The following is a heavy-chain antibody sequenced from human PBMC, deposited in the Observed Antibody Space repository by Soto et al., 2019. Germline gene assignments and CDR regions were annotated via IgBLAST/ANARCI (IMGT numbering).Heavy chain of an antibody. D-gene: IGHD3-22*01. CDR1: GGNFNSFS. CDR2: IIPVFGTP. J-gene: IGHJ4*01. Sequence: QLVQSGAEVRNPGSSLKVSCKASGGNFNSFSVSWVRQAPGQGLEWMGNIIPVFGTPTYAQTFQGRVTISADISTSTVSLQLSSLTFEDTAVYYCAREWANSSGYPFELWGHGTLVAVYS. V-gene: IGHV1-69*06. CDR3: AREWANSSGYPFEL.